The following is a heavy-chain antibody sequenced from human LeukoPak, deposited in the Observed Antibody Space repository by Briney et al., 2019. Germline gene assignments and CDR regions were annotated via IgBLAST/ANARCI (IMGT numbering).Heavy chain of an antibody. CDR3: AADTAIY. CDR1: GGSISSYY. D-gene: IGHD5-18*01. Sequence: ETMSLTCTVSGGSISSYYWSWVRQAPGKGLEWVSSISSSSSYIYYADSVKGRFTISRDNAKNSLYLQMNSLRAEDTAVYYCAADTAIYWGQGTLVTVSS. V-gene: IGHV3-21*01. J-gene: IGHJ4*02. CDR2: ISSSSSYI.